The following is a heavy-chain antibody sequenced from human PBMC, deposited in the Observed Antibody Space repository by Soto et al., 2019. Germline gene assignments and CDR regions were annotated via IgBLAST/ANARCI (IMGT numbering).Heavy chain of an antibody. CDR3: ARVEIRASAMDV. Sequence: QVALKESGPVLVKPTETLTLTCTVSGFSLSNVRMGVSWIRQPPGRALEWLAHIFSNDEKSYSTSLQSRLTISKDTSKSQVVLTMTNMDPVDTATCYCARVEIRASAMDVWGQGTTVTVSS. CDR2: IFSNDEK. J-gene: IGHJ6*02. D-gene: IGHD3-10*01. V-gene: IGHV2-26*01. CDR1: GFSLSNVRMG.